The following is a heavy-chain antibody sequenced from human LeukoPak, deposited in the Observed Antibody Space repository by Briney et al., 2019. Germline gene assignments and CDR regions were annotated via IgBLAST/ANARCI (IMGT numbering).Heavy chain of an antibody. Sequence: PGGSLRLSCGASGFTFSSYAMSWVRQAPGKGLEWVSGIGGSGGSTYYADFVQGRLTISRDNSKNTVYLQMNSLRAEDKAVYYCAKSSGDYKTKFDSWGQGTLVTVSS. D-gene: IGHD4-17*01. J-gene: IGHJ4*02. CDR3: AKSSGDYKTKFDS. V-gene: IGHV3-23*01. CDR2: IGGSGGST. CDR1: GFTFSSYA.